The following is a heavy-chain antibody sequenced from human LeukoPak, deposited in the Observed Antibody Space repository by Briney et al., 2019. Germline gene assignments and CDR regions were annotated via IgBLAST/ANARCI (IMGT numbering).Heavy chain of an antibody. CDR1: GFTLSVYW. D-gene: IGHD6-19*01. CDR3: VRGIKVAGTFSWFDP. Sequence: PGGSLRLSCAASGFTLSVYWMHWVRQAPGKGLVWLSRINKDGSSTTYADSVKGRFTISRDNAKNTLYLQMNSLRAEDTAIYYCVRGIKVAGTFSWFDPWGQGTLVTVSS. V-gene: IGHV3-74*01. CDR2: INKDGSST. J-gene: IGHJ5*02.